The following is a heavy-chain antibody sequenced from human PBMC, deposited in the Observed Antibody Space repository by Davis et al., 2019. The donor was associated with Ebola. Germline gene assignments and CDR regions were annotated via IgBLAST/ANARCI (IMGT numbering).Heavy chain of an antibody. V-gene: IGHV3-30*03. D-gene: IGHD5-24*01. CDR3: ARKRWLQSYYFDY. CDR2: ISYDGSNK. CDR1: GFTFSSYW. Sequence: GGSLRLSCAASGFTFSSYWMSWVRQAPGKGLEWVAVISYDGSNKYYADSVKGRFTISRDNAKNSLYLQMNSRRAEDTAVYYCARKRWLQSYYFDYWGQGTLVTVSS. J-gene: IGHJ4*02.